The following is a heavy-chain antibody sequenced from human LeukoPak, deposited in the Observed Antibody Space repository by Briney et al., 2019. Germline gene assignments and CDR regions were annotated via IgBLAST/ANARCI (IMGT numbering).Heavy chain of an antibody. J-gene: IGHJ4*02. CDR1: GFTFSSFG. Sequence: GGSLRLSCAASGFTFSSFGMHWVRQAPGKGLEWVAVIWYDGSNKYYVDSVKGRFTISRDNSKNTLYVQMNSLRAEGTAVYYCVREDCSGSSCYFDYWGQGTLVTVS. D-gene: IGHD2-15*01. CDR3: VREDCSGSSCYFDY. CDR2: IWYDGSNK. V-gene: IGHV3-33*01.